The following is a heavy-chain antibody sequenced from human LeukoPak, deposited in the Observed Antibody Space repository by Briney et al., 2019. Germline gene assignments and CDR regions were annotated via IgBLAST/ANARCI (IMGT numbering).Heavy chain of an antibody. CDR2: IIPIFGTA. Sequence: GASVKVSCKASGGTFSSYAISWVRQAPGQGLEWMGGIIPIFGTANYAQKFQGRVTITADESTSTAYMELSSLRSEDTAVYYCARDRGGFTYGEYYFDYWGQGSLVTVSS. D-gene: IGHD2-15*01. CDR1: GGTFSSYA. CDR3: ARDRGGFTYGEYYFDY. J-gene: IGHJ4*02. V-gene: IGHV1-69*13.